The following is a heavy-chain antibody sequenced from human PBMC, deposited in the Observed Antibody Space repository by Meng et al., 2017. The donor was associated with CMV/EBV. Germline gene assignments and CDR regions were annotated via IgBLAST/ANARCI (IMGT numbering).Heavy chain of an antibody. Sequence: VRLQESGPGLCKPSGTLSLTCTVSGGSISSSYWSWIRQPAGKGLEWIGRIYTSGSTNYNPSLKSRVTMSVDTSKNQFSLKLSSVTAADTAVYYCAREIVVVPAAIDNWFDPWGQGTLVTVSS. CDR2: IYTSGST. CDR1: GGSISSSY. J-gene: IGHJ5*02. D-gene: IGHD2-2*02. CDR3: AREIVVVPAAIDNWFDP. V-gene: IGHV4-4*07.